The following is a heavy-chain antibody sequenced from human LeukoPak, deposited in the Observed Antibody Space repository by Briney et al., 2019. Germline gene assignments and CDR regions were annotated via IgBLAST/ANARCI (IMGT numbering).Heavy chain of an antibody. CDR3: AKDLYGDYVGDC. V-gene: IGHV3-23*01. CDR2: ISGSDGST. J-gene: IGHJ4*02. CDR1: GFAFSSFA. Sequence: GGSLRLSCAASGFAFSSFAMSWVRQAPGKGLQWVSTISGSDGSTYYADSVKGRFTISRDNSKNTLYLQMNSLRAEDTALYYCAKDLYGDYVGDCWGQGTLVTVSS. D-gene: IGHD4-17*01.